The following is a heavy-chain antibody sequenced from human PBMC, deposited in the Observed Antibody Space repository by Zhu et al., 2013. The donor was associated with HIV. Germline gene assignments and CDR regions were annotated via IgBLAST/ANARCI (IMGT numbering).Heavy chain of an antibody. J-gene: IGHJ4*02. CDR3: ARGKPNLGDFSLYRFYFDS. CDR2: VVPVLGTD. V-gene: IGHV1-69*01. D-gene: IGHD3-16*02. CDR1: GSTFSSYA. Sequence: QVQLVQSEAEVKKPGSSVKVSCKSSGSTFSSYAFSWVRQAPGQGLEWMGDVVPVLGTDNYSPRFRGRVTITADETTRTAYMDLSGLTSDDTAVYYCARGKPNLGDFSLYRFYFDSWGQGTLVTVSS.